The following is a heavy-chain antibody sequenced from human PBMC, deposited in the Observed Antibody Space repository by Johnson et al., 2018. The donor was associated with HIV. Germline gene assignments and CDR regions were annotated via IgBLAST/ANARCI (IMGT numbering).Heavy chain of an antibody. D-gene: IGHD3-10*01. Sequence: VISHDGNNKYYADSVKGRFTISRDNAKNSLYLQMNSLRAEDTAVYYCASVLLRFRGQREYDAFDIWGQGTMVTVSS. CDR3: ASVLLRFRGQREYDAFDI. CDR2: ISHDGNNK. V-gene: IGHV3-33*05. J-gene: IGHJ3*02.